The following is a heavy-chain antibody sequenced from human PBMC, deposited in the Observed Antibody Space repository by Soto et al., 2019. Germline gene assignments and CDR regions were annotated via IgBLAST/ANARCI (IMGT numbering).Heavy chain of an antibody. Sequence: PSETLSLTGSVCGGSFSGYYWSRIRQPPGKGLEWIGEINHSGSTNYNPSLKSRVTISVDTSKNQFSLKLSSVTAADTAVYYSARGPYCSGGSCYPKWYEPWGQGTLVTVSS. CDR3: ARGPYCSGGSCYPKWYEP. CDR2: INHSGST. V-gene: IGHV4-34*01. CDR1: GGSFSGYY. J-gene: IGHJ5*02. D-gene: IGHD2-15*01.